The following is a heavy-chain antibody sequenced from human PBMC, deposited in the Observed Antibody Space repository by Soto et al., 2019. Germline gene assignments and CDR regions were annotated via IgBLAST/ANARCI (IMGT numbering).Heavy chain of an antibody. D-gene: IGHD1-1*01. Sequence: GGSLRLSCAASGFTFSSYAMHWVRQAPGKGLEWVAVISYDGSNKYYADSVKGRFTISRDNSKNTLYLQMNSLRAEDTAVYYCARPGGNGHYFDYWGQGTLVTVSS. J-gene: IGHJ4*02. CDR1: GFTFSSYA. V-gene: IGHV3-30-3*01. CDR2: ISYDGSNK. CDR3: ARPGGNGHYFDY.